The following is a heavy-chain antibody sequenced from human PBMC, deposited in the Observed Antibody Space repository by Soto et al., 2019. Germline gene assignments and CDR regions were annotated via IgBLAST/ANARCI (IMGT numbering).Heavy chain of an antibody. CDR3: ARGDIVVVVAASQWLVKRANDY. Sequence: ASVKVSCKASGYTFTGYYMHWVRQAPGQGLEWMGWINPNSGGTNYAQKFQGWVTMTRDTSISTAYMELSRLRSDDTAVYYCARGDIVVVVAASQWLVKRANDYWGQGTLVTVSS. V-gene: IGHV1-2*04. CDR2: INPNSGGT. CDR1: GYTFTGYY. J-gene: IGHJ4*02. D-gene: IGHD2-15*01.